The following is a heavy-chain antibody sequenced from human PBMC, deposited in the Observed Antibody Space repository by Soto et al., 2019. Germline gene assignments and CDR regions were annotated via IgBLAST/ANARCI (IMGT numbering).Heavy chain of an antibody. Sequence: QVQLVQSGAEVKKPGSSVKVSCKASGGTFSSYAISWVRQAPGQGLEWMGGIIPIFGTATYAQKFQGRVTMTADESTGTAYMELSSLRSEDTAVYYCARGEASGSGWAIIAYWGQGTLVTVSS. D-gene: IGHD3-22*01. CDR1: GGTFSSYA. V-gene: IGHV1-69*12. J-gene: IGHJ4*02. CDR3: ARGEASGSGWAIIAY. CDR2: IIPIFGTA.